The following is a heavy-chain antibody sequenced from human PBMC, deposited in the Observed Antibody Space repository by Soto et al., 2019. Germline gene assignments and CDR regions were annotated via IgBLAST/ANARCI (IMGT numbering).Heavy chain of an antibody. CDR2: IYATGTT. J-gene: IGHJ5*02. V-gene: IGHV4-4*07. Sequence: SVTLSLTCTVSGASISGFYWSWLRKSAGKGLEWIGRIYATGTTDYNPSLRSRVMMSVDTSKKQFSLKLRSVTAADTAAYYCVREGTKTLRGWFDTWGQAISETVSS. D-gene: IGHD1-1*01. CDR1: GASISGFY. CDR3: VREGTKTLRGWFDT.